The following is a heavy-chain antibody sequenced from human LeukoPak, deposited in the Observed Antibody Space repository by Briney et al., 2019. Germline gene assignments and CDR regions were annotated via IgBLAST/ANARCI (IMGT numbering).Heavy chain of an antibody. J-gene: IGHJ4*02. CDR3: ARLRRYSSSWYGDY. V-gene: IGHV5-51*01. Sequence: GESLKISCKGSGYSFSTYWIGWVRQMPGKGLEWMGIIFPSDSDTRYSPSFQGQVTISADKSISTAYLQWSSLKASDTAMYYCARLRRYSSSWYGDYWAREPWSPSPQ. CDR1: GYSFSTYW. D-gene: IGHD6-13*01. CDR2: IFPSDSDT.